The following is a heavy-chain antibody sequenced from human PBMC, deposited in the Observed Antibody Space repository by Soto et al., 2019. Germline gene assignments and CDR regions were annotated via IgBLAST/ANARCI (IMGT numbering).Heavy chain of an antibody. CDR2: IYPGDSDT. CDR1: GYTFTDYW. Sequence: GESVKISCKGSGYTFTDYWIGWVRQLPWKGLEWMGIIYPGDSDTRYSPSFQGHVTITVDKSTSTAYLQWNTLKASDTAMYYCARNISNFRYYYYDMDVWGQGT. CDR3: ARNISNFRYYYYDMDV. V-gene: IGHV5-51*01. D-gene: IGHD4-4*01. J-gene: IGHJ6*02.